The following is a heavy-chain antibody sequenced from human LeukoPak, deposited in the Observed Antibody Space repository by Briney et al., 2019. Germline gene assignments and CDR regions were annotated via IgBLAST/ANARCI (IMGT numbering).Heavy chain of an antibody. D-gene: IGHD2-21*02. CDR1: GFTFSSHD. CDR3: ARGVPAYCGGDCYSDAFDI. V-gene: IGHV3-13*01. J-gene: IGHJ3*02. CDR2: IGTAGDT. Sequence: GGSLRLSCAASGFTFSSHDMHWVRQATGKGLEWVSAIGTAGDTYYPGSVKGRFTISRENAKNSLYLQMNSLRAGDTAVYYCARGVPAYCGGDCYSDAFDIWGQGTMVTVSS.